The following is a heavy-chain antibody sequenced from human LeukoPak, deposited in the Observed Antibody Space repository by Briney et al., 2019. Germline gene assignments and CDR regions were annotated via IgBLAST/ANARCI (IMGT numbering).Heavy chain of an antibody. CDR1: GGSFSGYY. Sequence: SETLSLTCAVYGGSFSGYYWSWIRQPPGKGLEWIGEINHSGSTNYNPSLKSRVTISVDTSKNQFCLKLSSVTAADTAVYYCARGSFRLRYFDWFPAFDYWGQGTLVTVSS. CDR3: ARGSFRLRYFDWFPAFDY. CDR2: INHSGST. D-gene: IGHD3-9*01. J-gene: IGHJ4*02. V-gene: IGHV4-34*01.